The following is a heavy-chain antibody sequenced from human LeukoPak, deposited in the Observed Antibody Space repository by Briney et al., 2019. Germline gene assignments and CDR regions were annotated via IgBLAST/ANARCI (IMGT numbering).Heavy chain of an antibody. V-gene: IGHV4-59*01. CDR1: GGSISSYY. J-gene: IGHJ5*02. D-gene: IGHD3-10*01. CDR2: IYYSGST. Sequence: SETLSLTCTVSGGSISSYYWSWIRRPPGKGLEWIGYIYYSGSTNYNPSLKSRVTISVDTSKNQFSLKLSSVTAADTAVYYCARFYYYGSGSYYDWFDPWGQGTLVTVSS. CDR3: ARFYYYGSGSYYDWFDP.